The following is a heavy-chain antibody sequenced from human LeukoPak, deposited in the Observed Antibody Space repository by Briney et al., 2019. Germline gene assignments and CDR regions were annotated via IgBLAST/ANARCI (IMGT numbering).Heavy chain of an antibody. J-gene: IGHJ4*02. CDR3: ARVGNNYNSGWYLAY. CDR1: GFTFSSYG. V-gene: IGHV3-33*01. Sequence: GGSLRLSCAASGFTFSSYGMRWVRQAPGKGLEWVAVIWYDGSNKYHADSVKGRFTISRDNPRNTLYLQMNSLRAEDTAVYYCARVGNNYNSGWYLAYWGQGTLVTVSS. D-gene: IGHD6-19*01. CDR2: IWYDGSNK.